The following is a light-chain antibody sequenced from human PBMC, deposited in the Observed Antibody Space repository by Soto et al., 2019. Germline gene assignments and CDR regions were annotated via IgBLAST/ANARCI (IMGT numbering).Light chain of an antibody. CDR3: QQSYSSPPWT. Sequence: DIQMTQSPSSLSASVGDRVTISCRASQSISTYLNWYQQKPGTAPRLLIYRASSLKSGVPPRFSGSGSGRDFTLTISSLRPEDTATYFCQQSYSSPPWTFGQGTKVEVK. J-gene: IGKJ1*01. CDR2: RAS. V-gene: IGKV1-39*01. CDR1: QSISTY.